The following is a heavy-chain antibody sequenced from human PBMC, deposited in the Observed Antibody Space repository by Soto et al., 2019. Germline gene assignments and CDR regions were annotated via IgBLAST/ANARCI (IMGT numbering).Heavy chain of an antibody. CDR3: ARVYMVRGTIIRYFDY. Sequence: QVQLQESGPGLVKPSGTLSLTCAVSGGSISSSNWWSWVRQPPGKGLEWIGKIYHSGSTNYNPSLKSRVTISVDKSKNQFSLKLSSVTAAVTAVYYCARVYMVRGTIIRYFDYWGQGTLVTVSS. J-gene: IGHJ4*02. V-gene: IGHV4-4*02. CDR2: IYHSGST. CDR1: GGSISSSNW. D-gene: IGHD3-10*01.